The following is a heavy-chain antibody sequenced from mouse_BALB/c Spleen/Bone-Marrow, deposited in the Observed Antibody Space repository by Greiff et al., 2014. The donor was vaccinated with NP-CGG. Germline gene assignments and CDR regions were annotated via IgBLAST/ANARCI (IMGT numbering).Heavy chain of an antibody. Sequence: EVKLVESGPSLVKPSQTLSLTCSVTGDSITSGYWHWVRKFPGNKLEYMGYISYSGSTCYSPSLKSRISITLDTSNNPDYLQLNSVTSEDTSAYYCATYESDYFDYWGQGTTLTVSS. J-gene: IGHJ2*01. CDR1: GDSITSGY. CDR3: ATYESDYFDY. V-gene: IGHV3-8*02. D-gene: IGHD2-3*01. CDR2: ISYSGST.